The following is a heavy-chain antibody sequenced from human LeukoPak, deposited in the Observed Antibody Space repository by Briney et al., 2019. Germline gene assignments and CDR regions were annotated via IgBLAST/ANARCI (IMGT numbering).Heavy chain of an antibody. D-gene: IGHD2-15*01. CDR1: GFTFSTYA. J-gene: IGHJ6*02. CDR3: AKSPVPYCSGGSCYGMDV. Sequence: PGGSLRLSCAASGFTFSTYAMSWVRQAPGKGLEWVSLISGSGGSTYYADSVKGRFTISRDNSKNTLYLQMNSLRVEDTAGYYCAKSPVPYCSGGSCYGMDVWGQGTTVTVSS. V-gene: IGHV3-23*01. CDR2: ISGSGGST.